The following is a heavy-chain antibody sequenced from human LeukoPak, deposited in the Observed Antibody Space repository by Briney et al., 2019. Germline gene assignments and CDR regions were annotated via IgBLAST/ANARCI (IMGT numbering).Heavy chain of an antibody. CDR2: ISAYNGNT. V-gene: IGHV1-18*01. D-gene: IGHD3-10*01. CDR1: GYTFTSYG. J-gene: IGHJ6*02. Sequence: ASVKVSCKASGYTFTSYGISWVRQAPGQGLEWMGWISAYNGNTNYAQKLQGRVTMTTDTSTSTAYMELRSLRSDDTAVYYCAREGITMVRGPGGYYYGMDVWGQGTTVTVSS. CDR3: AREGITMVRGPGGYYYGMDV.